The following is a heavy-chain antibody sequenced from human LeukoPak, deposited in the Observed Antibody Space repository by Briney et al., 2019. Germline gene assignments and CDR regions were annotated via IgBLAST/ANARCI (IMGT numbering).Heavy chain of an antibody. J-gene: IGHJ5*02. CDR3: ARDRGAARYNWFDP. D-gene: IGHD3-10*01. CDR1: GYTFTGYY. Sequence: ASVKVSCKASGYTFTGYYMHWVRQAPGQGLEWMGWINPNSGGTNYAQKFQGRVTMTRDTSISTAYMELSRLRSDDTAVYYCARDRGAARYNWFDPWGQGTQVTVSS. V-gene: IGHV1-2*02. CDR2: INPNSGGT.